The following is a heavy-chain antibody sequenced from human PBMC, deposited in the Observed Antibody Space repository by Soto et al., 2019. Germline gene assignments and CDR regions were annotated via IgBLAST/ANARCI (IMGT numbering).Heavy chain of an antibody. J-gene: IGHJ3*01. CDR2: IGGRGNSA. D-gene: IGHD5-12*01. CDR3: VREGRGSFDF. CDR1: GFIFTNYA. V-gene: IGHV3-23*01. Sequence: GSLRLSCAASGFIFTNYALSWVRQAPGKGLEWVSGIGGRGNSAYYADCVQGRFTISIDDSMNTLSLQMSSLTADDTAIYYCVREGRGSFDFWGRGTMVTVSS.